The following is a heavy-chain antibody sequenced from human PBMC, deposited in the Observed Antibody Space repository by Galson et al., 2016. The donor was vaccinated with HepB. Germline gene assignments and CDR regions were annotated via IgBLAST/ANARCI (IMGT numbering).Heavy chain of an antibody. J-gene: IGHJ6*02. D-gene: IGHD5-18*01. V-gene: IGHV4-39*01. CDR3: ARRFRYTYGPPYGMDV. CDR1: GGSISSSSYY. Sequence: SETLSLTCTVSGGSISSSSYYWGWIRQPPGKGLEWIGSIYYSGSTYYNPSLQSRVTISVDTSKNQFSLKMSSVTAAETAVYYCARRFRYTYGPPYGMDVWGQGTTVTVS. CDR2: IYYSGST.